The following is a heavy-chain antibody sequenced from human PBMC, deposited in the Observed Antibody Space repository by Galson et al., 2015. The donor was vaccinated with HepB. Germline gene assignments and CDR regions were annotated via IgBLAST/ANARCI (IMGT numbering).Heavy chain of an antibody. D-gene: IGHD3-10*01. CDR1: GFTFSSYS. J-gene: IGHJ4*02. V-gene: IGHV3-21*01. CDR2: ISSSSSYI. CDR3: ARAVGWFGEQYFDY. Sequence: SLRLSCAASGFTFSSYSMNWVRQAPGKGLEWVSSISSSSSYIYYADSVKGRFTISRDNAKNSLYLQMNSLRAEDTAVYYCARAVGWFGEQYFDYWGQGTLVTVSS.